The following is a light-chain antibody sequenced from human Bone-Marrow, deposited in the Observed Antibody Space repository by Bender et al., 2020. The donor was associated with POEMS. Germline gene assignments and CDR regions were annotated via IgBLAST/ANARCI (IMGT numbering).Light chain of an antibody. CDR2: QDM. CDR3: VAWDASLNGWV. Sequence: SYELTQPPSVSVSPGQTASITCSGDKLGDKYAYWYQQKPGQSPVLVMYQDMKRPSGVPDRFSGSKSGTSASPAITGLQSDDEAIYFCVAWDASLNGWVFGGGTKLTDL. V-gene: IGLV3-1*01. CDR1: KLGDKY. J-gene: IGLJ3*02.